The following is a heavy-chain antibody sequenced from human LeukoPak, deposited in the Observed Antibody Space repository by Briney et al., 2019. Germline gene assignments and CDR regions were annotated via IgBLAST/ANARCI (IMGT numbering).Heavy chain of an antibody. CDR2: IIPIFGTA. CDR3: ARTYGSGHMDV. J-gene: IGHJ6*03. V-gene: IGHV1-69*05. CDR1: GDTFSSYA. Sequence: SVTVSCKASGDTFSSYAISWVRQAPGQGLEWMGGIIPIFGTATYAQKFQCRVTITTAESTSKAYVELSSLRCEDTAVYYCARTYGSGHMDVWGKGTTVTVSS. D-gene: IGHD3-10*01.